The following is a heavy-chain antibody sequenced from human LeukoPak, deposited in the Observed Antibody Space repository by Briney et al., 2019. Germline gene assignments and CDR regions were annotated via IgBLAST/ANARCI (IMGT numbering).Heavy chain of an antibody. Sequence: ASVKVSCKASGYTFTSYDINWVRQATGQGLEWMGWMDPNSGNTGYAQKFQGRVTMTRNTSISTAYMELSSLRPEDTAVYYCAKGRYCTNGVCYTGKAFDIWGQGTMVTVSS. CDR1: GYTFTSYD. J-gene: IGHJ3*02. V-gene: IGHV1-8*01. CDR2: MDPNSGNT. D-gene: IGHD2-8*01. CDR3: AKGRYCTNGVCYTGKAFDI.